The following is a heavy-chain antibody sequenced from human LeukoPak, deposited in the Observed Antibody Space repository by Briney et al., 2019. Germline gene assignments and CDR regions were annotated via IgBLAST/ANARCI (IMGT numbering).Heavy chain of an antibody. CDR2: INPSSGET. CDR3: ARFFSSRTLYGRDS. V-gene: IGHV1-2*07. CDR1: GYRFTDYY. Sequence: ASVKVSCKTSGYRFTDYYMHWLRQAPGQGPEWMGWINPSSGETKYADMFQGRITLTRDTSISTAYMELRRLRSDDTAVYYCARFFSSRTLYGRDSWGRGSLVTVSS. J-gene: IGHJ4*02. D-gene: IGHD2-2*01.